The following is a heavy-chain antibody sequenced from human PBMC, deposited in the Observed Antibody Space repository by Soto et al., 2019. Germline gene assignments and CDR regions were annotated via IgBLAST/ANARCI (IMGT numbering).Heavy chain of an antibody. D-gene: IGHD1-26*01. CDR1: GFTFSHYA. Sequence: QVQLVESGGGVVQPGKSLRLSCAASGFTFSHYAMHWVRQAPGKGLEWVSLISHDGINRYFADSVKGRFTISRDNSKSTLYLQVNSLRSEDTAVYFCARAAESVVGASYFNFYAMDVWGQGTTVTVSS. J-gene: IGHJ6*02. V-gene: IGHV3-30-3*01. CDR2: ISHDGINR. CDR3: ARAAESVVGASYFNFYAMDV.